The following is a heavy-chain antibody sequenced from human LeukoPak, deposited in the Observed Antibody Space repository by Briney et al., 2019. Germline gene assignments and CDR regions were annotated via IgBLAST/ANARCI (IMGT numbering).Heavy chain of an antibody. V-gene: IGHV3-30*18. J-gene: IGHJ4*02. D-gene: IGHD3-3*01. CDR2: ISYDGSNK. Sequence: GGSLRLSCAASGFTFSSYGMHWVRQAPGKGLEWVAVISYDGSNKYYADPVKGRFTISRDNSKNTLYLQMNSLRAEDTAVYYCAKDTSGPFDYWGQGTLVTVSS. CDR1: GFTFSSYG. CDR3: AKDTSGPFDY.